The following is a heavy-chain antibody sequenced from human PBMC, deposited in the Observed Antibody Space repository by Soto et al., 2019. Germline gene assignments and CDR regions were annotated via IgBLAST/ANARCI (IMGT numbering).Heavy chain of an antibody. V-gene: IGHV3-30-3*01. J-gene: IGHJ4*02. Sequence: PGGSLRLSCAASGFTFSSYAMHWVRQVPGKGLEWVAVISYDGSNKYYADSVKGRFTISRDNSKNTLYLQMNSLRAEDTAVYYCARDERSSSSGVDYWGQGTLVTVSS. CDR2: ISYDGSNK. CDR1: GFTFSSYA. CDR3: ARDERSSSSGVDY. D-gene: IGHD6-6*01.